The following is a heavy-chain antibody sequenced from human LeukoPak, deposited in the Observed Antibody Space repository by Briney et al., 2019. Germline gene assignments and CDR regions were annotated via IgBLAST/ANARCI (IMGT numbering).Heavy chain of an antibody. CDR3: ARDFTYSSSWDFDY. J-gene: IGHJ4*02. D-gene: IGHD6-13*01. V-gene: IGHV1-18*01. Sequence: ASVKVSCKSSGYILTRYGMSWVRQAPGQGLEWMGWISAYNGNTNYAQKLQGRVTMTTDTSTSTAYMELRSLRSDDTAVYYCARDFTYSSSWDFDYWGQGTLVTVSS. CDR1: GYILTRYG. CDR2: ISAYNGNT.